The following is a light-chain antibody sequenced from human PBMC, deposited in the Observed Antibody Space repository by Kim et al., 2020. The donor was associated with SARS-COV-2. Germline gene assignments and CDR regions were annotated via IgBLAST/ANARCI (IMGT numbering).Light chain of an antibody. V-gene: IGLV1-47*02. Sequence: ELTQPPSASGSPGQRITISCSGSSSNIGINRVSWYQQLPGSAPKLLIYINNLRPSGVPDRFSGSKSGTSASLAISGLRSEDEADYYCAAWDDSLRAFVFGAGTKVTVL. CDR1: SSNIGINR. J-gene: IGLJ1*01. CDR3: AAWDDSLRAFV. CDR2: INN.